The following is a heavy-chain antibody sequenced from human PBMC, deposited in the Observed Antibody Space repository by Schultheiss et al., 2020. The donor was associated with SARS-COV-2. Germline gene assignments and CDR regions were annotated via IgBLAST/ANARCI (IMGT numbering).Heavy chain of an antibody. CDR3: ARVGYSSGWYGDWYFDL. CDR2: IYYSGST. Sequence: SETLSLTCTVSGGSISSGGYYWSWIRQPPGKGLEWIGYIYYSGSTYYNPSLKSRVTISVDTSKNQFSLKLSSVTAEDTAVYYCARVGYSSGWYGDWYFDLWGRGTLVTVSS. V-gene: IGHV4-31*03. CDR1: GGSISSGGYY. D-gene: IGHD6-19*01. J-gene: IGHJ2*01.